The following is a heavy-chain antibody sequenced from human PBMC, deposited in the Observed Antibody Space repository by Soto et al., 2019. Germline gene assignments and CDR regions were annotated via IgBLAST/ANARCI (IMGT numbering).Heavy chain of an antibody. V-gene: IGHV3-33*01. Sequence: QVQLVESGGGVVQPGRSLRLSCTASGFTLSDYGMHWVRQAPGKGLEWVAVIWHDGGEKYYADSVMGRFTISRDNSKNTVHLQIDSLGTEDTALYYCARDPGRDSPIDYWGQGTLVTVSS. CDR1: GFTLSDYG. CDR2: IWHDGGEK. CDR3: ARDPGRDSPIDY. J-gene: IGHJ4*02. D-gene: IGHD3-22*01.